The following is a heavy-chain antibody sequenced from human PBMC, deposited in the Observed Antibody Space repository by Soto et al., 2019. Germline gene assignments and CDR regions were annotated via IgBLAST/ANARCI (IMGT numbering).Heavy chain of an antibody. V-gene: IGHV1-8*01. CDR3: ARAVGIGVTGLDL. CDR1: GYNFPSSN. J-gene: IGHJ5*02. D-gene: IGHD1-26*01. CDR2: MNADNGNA. Sequence: QERLVQSGAELRRPGASVKISCRASGYNFPSSNVNWVRQASGQGPDWLGWMNADNGNAAFARDFQGRVTKTRDLSTDTAYLELGGLSCGDRAMYYCARAVGIGVTGLDLWVPGTFGTVS.